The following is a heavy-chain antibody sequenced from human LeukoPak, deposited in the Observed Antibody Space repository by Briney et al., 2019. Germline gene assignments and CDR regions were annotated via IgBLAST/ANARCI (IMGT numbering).Heavy chain of an antibody. Sequence: PSETLSLTCTVSGGSISSFYWSCIRQPPGKGLEWIGYIYYSGSTNYNPSLKSRVTISVDTSKNQFSLKLSSVTAADTAVYYCARHGTSGTNLNWCDPWGQGTLVTVSS. V-gene: IGHV4-59*01. D-gene: IGHD1-1*01. CDR2: IYYSGST. CDR1: GGSISSFY. J-gene: IGHJ5*02. CDR3: ARHGTSGTNLNWCDP.